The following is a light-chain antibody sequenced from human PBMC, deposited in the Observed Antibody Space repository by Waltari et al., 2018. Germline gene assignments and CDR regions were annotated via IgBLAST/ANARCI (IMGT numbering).Light chain of an antibody. CDR3: QSAEAGGTSRV. V-gene: IGLV3-25*03. CDR2: RDT. J-gene: IGLJ3*02. CDR1: ALPRQN. Sequence: SYDLTQPPSVSVSPGQTARITCSGDALPRQNFYWYQQRPGQAPVLMIYRDTKRPSGIPGRFSGSTSGTTVTLTISGVQPEDEADYYCQSAEAGGTSRVFGGGTKLIVL.